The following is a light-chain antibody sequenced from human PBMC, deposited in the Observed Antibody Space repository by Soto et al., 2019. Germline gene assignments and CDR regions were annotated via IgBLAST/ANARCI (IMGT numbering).Light chain of an antibody. CDR3: SSYTRSSTYYV. CDR2: EVS. CDR1: SSDVGGYNY. V-gene: IGLV2-14*01. J-gene: IGLJ1*01. Sequence: QSVLTQPAAVSGSPGQSITISCTGTSSDVGGYNYVSWYQQHPGKAPKLMIYEVSNRPSGVSNRFSGSKSGNTASLTISGLQAEDEADYYCSSYTRSSTYYVFGNGTKVTVL.